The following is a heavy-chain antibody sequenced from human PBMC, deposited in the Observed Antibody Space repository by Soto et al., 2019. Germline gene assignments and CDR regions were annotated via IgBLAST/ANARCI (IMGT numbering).Heavy chain of an antibody. CDR3: ARGNDLPYYYYGLDV. CDR2: IDPRSGSA. Sequence: QVQLVQSGAEVKKPGASVKVSCKASGYTFTTHYIHWVRQAPGQGPEWMGIIDPRSGSAGYAQRVHVSVTMTRDTPTSRFYMEVGSLRSEDTDVYSCARGNDLPYYYYGLDVWGQGTTVTVSS. J-gene: IGHJ6*02. V-gene: IGHV1-46*04. CDR1: GYTFTTHY. D-gene: IGHD1-1*01.